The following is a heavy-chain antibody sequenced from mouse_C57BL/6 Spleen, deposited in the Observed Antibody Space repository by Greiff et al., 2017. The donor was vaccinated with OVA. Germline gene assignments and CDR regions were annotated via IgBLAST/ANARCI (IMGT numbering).Heavy chain of an antibody. V-gene: IGHV1-42*01. J-gene: IGHJ2*01. CDR1: GYSFTGYY. D-gene: IGHD1-1*01. CDR3: ARGGLLRRGYFDY. CDR2: INPSTGGT. Sequence: VHVKQSGPELVKPGASVKISCKASGYSFTGYYMNWVKQSPEKSLEWIGEINPSTGGTTYNQKFKAKATLTVDKSSSTAYMQLKSLTSEDSAVYYCARGGLLRRGYFDYWGQGTTLTVSS.